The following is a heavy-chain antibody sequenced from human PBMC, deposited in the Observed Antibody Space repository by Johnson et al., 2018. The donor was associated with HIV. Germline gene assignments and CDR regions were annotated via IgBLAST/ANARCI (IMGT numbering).Heavy chain of an antibody. CDR2: ISYDGSNK. Sequence: QMLLVESGGGVVQPGRSLRLSCAASGFTLSDYALHWVRQAPGKGLEWVAVISYDGSNKYYADSLKGRFTISRDNSKNTLYLQMNSLRAEDTAVYYCAREDQNWNYDHAFDIWGQGTMVTVSS. V-gene: IGHV3-30*04. CDR1: GFTLSDYA. D-gene: IGHD1-7*01. CDR3: AREDQNWNYDHAFDI. J-gene: IGHJ3*02.